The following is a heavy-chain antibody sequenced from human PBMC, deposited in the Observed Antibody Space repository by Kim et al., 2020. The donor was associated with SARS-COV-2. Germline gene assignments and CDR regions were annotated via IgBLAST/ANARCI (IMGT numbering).Heavy chain of an antibody. Sequence: GRVTISSDNSKNTLYLRMNSLRAEDTAVYDCAKSAVAGPTTSRFDYWGQGTLVTVSS. V-gene: IGHV3-23*01. CDR3: AKSAVAGPTTSRFDY. D-gene: IGHD6-19*01. J-gene: IGHJ4*02.